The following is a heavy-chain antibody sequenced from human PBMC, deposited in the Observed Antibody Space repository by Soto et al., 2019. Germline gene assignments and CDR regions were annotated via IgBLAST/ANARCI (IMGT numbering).Heavy chain of an antibody. J-gene: IGHJ6*02. Sequence: ASVKVSCKASGYTFTSYGISWVRQAPGQGLEWMGWISAYNGNTNYAQKLQGRVTMTTDTSTSTAYMELRSLRSDDTAVYYCARDSSITIFGVVTSYPGYYYGMDVWGQGTTVTV. CDR3: ARDSSITIFGVVTSYPGYYYGMDV. CDR2: ISAYNGNT. D-gene: IGHD3-3*01. CDR1: GYTFTSYG. V-gene: IGHV1-18*04.